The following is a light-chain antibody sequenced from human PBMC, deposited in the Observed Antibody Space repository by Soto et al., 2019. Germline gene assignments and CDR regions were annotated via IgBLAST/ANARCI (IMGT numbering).Light chain of an antibody. CDR2: GAS. J-gene: IGKJ1*01. Sequence: EIVLTQSPVTLSLSPGERATLSCRASQNVSNSYLAWYQQKPGQAPRLLIYGASSRATGIPDRFSGSGSGTDFTLTISRLEPEDFAVYYCQHYGSSWTFGQGTKVDIK. CDR1: QNVSNSY. V-gene: IGKV3-20*01. CDR3: QHYGSSWT.